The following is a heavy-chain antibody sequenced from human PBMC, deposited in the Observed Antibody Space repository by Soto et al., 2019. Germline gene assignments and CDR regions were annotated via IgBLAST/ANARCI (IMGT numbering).Heavy chain of an antibody. CDR1: GFTFSTYW. J-gene: IGHJ4*02. CDR2: IKQDGSEK. D-gene: IGHD5-18*01. Sequence: EVQLVESGGGLVQPGGSLRLSCAASGFTFSTYWMNWVRQAPGKGLEWVANIKQDGSEKYYVDSVKGRFTISRDNAKNSLYLQLSSLRAEDTAVYYCARGTPRGYSYDWGQGTLVTVSS. CDR3: ARGTPRGYSYD. V-gene: IGHV3-7*01.